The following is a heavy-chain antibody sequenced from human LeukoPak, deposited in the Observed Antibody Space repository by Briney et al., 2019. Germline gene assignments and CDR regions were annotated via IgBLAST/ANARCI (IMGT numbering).Heavy chain of an antibody. CDR2: VSGSGSST. D-gene: IGHD3-3*01. CDR3: VKGGAYDFWSGGFDY. J-gene: IGHJ4*02. CDR1: GFTFSSYA. V-gene: IGHV3-23*01. Sequence: GGSLRLSCAASGFTFSSYAMTWVRQAPGKGLEWVSAVSGSGSSTYYADSVKGRFTISRDNSKNTLYLQMNSLRAADTAVYYSVKGGAYDFWSGGFDYWGQGTLGTVSS.